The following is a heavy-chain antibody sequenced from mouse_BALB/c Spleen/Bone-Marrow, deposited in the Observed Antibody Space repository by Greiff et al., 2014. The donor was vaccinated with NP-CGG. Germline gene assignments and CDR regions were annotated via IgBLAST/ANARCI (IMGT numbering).Heavy chain of an antibody. CDR3: ARWGWDFATGY. V-gene: IGHV1-18*01. CDR1: GYTFTEYS. Sequence: QLQQSGPELAKPGASVKISCKTSGYTFTEYSMHWVKQSHGKSLEWIGGINPNNGVTSYNQKFKDKATLTVDKSSNTAYMELRSLTSEDSAVYFCARWGWDFATGYWGQGTSVTVSS. D-gene: IGHD3-3*01. CDR2: INPNNGVT. J-gene: IGHJ4*01.